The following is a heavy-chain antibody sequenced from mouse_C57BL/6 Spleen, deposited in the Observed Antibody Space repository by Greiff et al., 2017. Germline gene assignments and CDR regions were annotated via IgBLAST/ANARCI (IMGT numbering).Heavy chain of an antibody. Sequence: EVNLVESGGGLVQPGGSLSLSCAASGFTFTDYYMSWVRQPPGKALEWLGFIRNKANGYTTEYSASVKGRFTISRDNSQSILYLQMNALRAEDSATYYCARFPSGSSPWFAYWGQGTLVTVSA. CDR1: GFTFTDYY. V-gene: IGHV7-3*01. CDR3: ARFPSGSSPWFAY. CDR2: IRNKANGYTT. D-gene: IGHD1-1*01. J-gene: IGHJ3*01.